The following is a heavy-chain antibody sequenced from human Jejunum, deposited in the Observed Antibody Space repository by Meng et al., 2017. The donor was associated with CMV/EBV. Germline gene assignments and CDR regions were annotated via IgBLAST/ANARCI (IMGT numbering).Heavy chain of an antibody. CDR1: GYTFAWYG. Sequence: QVHLVQSGAEVTKPGAPVGASCEASGYTFAWYGISWLRQAPGQGLEWMGWFVNNVDTYSAQKFQGRVTMTTDTHTSTAFMELRSLRSDDTAVYYCARGTPGRSYSDYWGQGTLVTVSS. CDR3: ARGTPGRSYSDY. CDR2: FVNNVDT. D-gene: IGHD3-10*01. V-gene: IGHV1-18*01. J-gene: IGHJ4*02.